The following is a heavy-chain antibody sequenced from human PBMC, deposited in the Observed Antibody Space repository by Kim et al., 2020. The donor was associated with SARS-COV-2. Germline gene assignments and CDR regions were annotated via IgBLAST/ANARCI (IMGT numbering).Heavy chain of an antibody. V-gene: IGHV1-3*04. CDR2: IRTGDGYT. CDR1: GDTSTTHA. CDR3: ASGRNYAMDV. J-gene: IGHJ6*02. Sequence: ASVKVSCKTSGDTSTTHAFHWVRQAPGQRLEWMGWIRTGDGYTDNSQKFQGRVTITMDTSATTGYMELSSLTSEDTAIYYCASGRNYAMDVWGQGTTITV.